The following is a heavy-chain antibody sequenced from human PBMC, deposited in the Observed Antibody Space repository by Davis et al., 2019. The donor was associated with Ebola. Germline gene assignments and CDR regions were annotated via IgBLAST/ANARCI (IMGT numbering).Heavy chain of an antibody. CDR1: GFTFSSYS. V-gene: IGHV3-21*01. J-gene: IGHJ4*02. CDR2: ISSSSSYI. D-gene: IGHD6-19*01. Sequence: GESLKISCAASGFTFSSYSMNWVRQAPGKGLEWVSSISSSSSYIYYADSVKGRFTISRDNAKNSLYLQMNSLRAKDTAVYYCARELAVVYFDYWGQGTLVTVSS. CDR3: ARELAVVYFDY.